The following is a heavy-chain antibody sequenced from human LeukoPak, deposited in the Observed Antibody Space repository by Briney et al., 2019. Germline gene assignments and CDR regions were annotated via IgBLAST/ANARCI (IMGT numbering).Heavy chain of an antibody. CDR1: GYTFTSYD. CDR3: ARGLGQGIVVVPAAIFRGWNWFDP. V-gene: IGHV1-8*01. Sequence: ASVKFSCKASGYTFTSYDINWVRQATGQGLEWMGWMNPNSGNTGYAQNFKGRVTMTRNTSISTAYMELSSLRSEDTAVYYCARGLGQGIVVVPAAIFRGWNWFDPWGQGTLVTVSS. D-gene: IGHD2-2*02. J-gene: IGHJ5*02. CDR2: MNPNSGNT.